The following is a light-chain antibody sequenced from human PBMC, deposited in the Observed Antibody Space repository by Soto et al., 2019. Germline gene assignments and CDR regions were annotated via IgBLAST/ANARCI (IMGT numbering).Light chain of an antibody. CDR2: EVN. Sequence: QSVLTQPPSASGSTGQSVTISCTGTCSDIGGYNFVSWYQQHPGKVPKLIIYEVNKRPSGVPDRFSGSKSGNTASLTVSGLQADDEADYYCSSYAGTNNRYVFGTGTKVTVL. J-gene: IGLJ1*01. CDR3: SSYAGTNNRYV. CDR1: CSDIGGYNF. V-gene: IGLV2-8*01.